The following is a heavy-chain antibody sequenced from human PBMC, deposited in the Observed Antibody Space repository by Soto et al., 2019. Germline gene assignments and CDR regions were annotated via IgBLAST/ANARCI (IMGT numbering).Heavy chain of an antibody. CDR3: AKDGKSPGLEGKPLWHRPHPYYYGMDV. CDR2: INPSGGST. CDR1: GYTFTSYY. D-gene: IGHD6-19*01. J-gene: IGHJ6*02. V-gene: IGHV1-46*01. Sequence: ASVKVSCKASGYTFTSYYMHWVRQAPGQGLEWMGIINPSGGSTSYAQKFQGRVTMTRDTSTSTVYMELSSLRSEDTAVYYCAKDGKSPGLEGKPLWHRPHPYYYGMDVWGQGTTVTVSS.